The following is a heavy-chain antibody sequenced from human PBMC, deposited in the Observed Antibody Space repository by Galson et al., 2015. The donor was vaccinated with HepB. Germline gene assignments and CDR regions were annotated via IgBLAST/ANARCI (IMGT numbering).Heavy chain of an antibody. Sequence: SVKVSCKASGYIFTSYEINWVRQAPGQGLEWMGWINPKSGGTNFAQKFRGWVNVTRDTSISTVYMELTSLRFDDTAVYFCAREGFKNFWTGYYDAFYLWGQGTMVIVSS. D-gene: IGHD3/OR15-3a*01. CDR2: INPKSGGT. CDR1: GYIFTSYE. V-gene: IGHV1-2*04. J-gene: IGHJ3*01. CDR3: AREGFKNFWTGYYDAFYL.